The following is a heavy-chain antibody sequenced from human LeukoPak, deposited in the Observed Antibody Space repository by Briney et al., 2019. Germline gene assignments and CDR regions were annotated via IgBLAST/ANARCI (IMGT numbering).Heavy chain of an antibody. CDR2: ISYDGSNK. CDR1: GFTFSSYT. J-gene: IGHJ4*02. Sequence: GGSLRLSCAASGFTFSSYTIHWVRQAPGKGLEWVAVISYDGSNKYYADSVKGRFTISRDNSKNTLYLQMNSLRAEDTAVYYCAKDQDIVVVPAAPQGIFDYWGQGTLVTVSS. D-gene: IGHD2-2*01. V-gene: IGHV3-30-3*01. CDR3: AKDQDIVVVPAAPQGIFDY.